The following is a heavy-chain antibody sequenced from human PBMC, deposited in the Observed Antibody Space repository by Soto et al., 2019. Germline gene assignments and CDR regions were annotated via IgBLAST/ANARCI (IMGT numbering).Heavy chain of an antibody. D-gene: IGHD3-10*01. V-gene: IGHV1-18*01. CDR3: ARGYYYGSGRPTPGGMDV. Sequence: QVHLVQSGAEVKKPGASVKVSCKASGYTFTNYDINWVRQAPGQGLEWMGWISTYTGNTNYAQKLQGRVTMTTDTSTSTAYMERRSLRSDDTAEYYCARGYYYGSGRPTPGGMDVWGQGTTVTVSS. CDR1: GYTFTNYD. CDR2: ISTYTGNT. J-gene: IGHJ6*02.